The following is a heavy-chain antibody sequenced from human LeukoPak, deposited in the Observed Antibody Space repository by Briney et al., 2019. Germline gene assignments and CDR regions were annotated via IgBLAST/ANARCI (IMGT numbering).Heavy chain of an antibody. CDR2: IYYSGST. CDR3: ARDTEEGWFDP. Sequence: SQTLSLTCTLSAGSISSGGYYWSWLRQHPGKGLEWIGYIYYSGSTYYNPSLKSRGTISVDTSKNQFSLKLSSVTAADTAVYYCARDTEEGWFDPWGQGTLVTVSS. CDR1: AGSISSGGYY. J-gene: IGHJ5*02. V-gene: IGHV4-31*03.